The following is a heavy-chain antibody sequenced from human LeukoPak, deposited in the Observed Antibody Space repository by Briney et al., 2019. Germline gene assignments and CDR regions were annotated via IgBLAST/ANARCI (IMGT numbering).Heavy chain of an antibody. V-gene: IGHV3-21*01. D-gene: IGHD3-3*01. Sequence: GGSLRLSCAASGFTFSSYSMNWVRQAPGKGLEWASSISSSSSYIYYADSVKGRFTISRDNAKNSLYLQMNSLRAEDTAVYYCARERSGEINDYWGQGTLVTVSS. CDR3: ARERSGEINDY. J-gene: IGHJ4*02. CDR1: GFTFSSYS. CDR2: ISSSSSYI.